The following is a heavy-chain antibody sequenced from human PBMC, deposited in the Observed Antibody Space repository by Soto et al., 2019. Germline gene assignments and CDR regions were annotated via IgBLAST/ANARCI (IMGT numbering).Heavy chain of an antibody. CDR3: ARSYRRYCSGGSCYSYYYYYMDV. CDR1: GGSISSYY. CDR2: IYYSGST. J-gene: IGHJ6*03. D-gene: IGHD2-15*01. V-gene: IGHV4-59*01. Sequence: QVQLQESGPGLVKPSETLSLTCTVSGGSISSYYWSWIRQPPVMGLEWIGYIYYSGSTNYNTSLKSRVTISVDTSKNQFYLKLSSVTAADTAVYYCARSYRRYCSGGSCYSYYYYYMDVWGKGTTVTVSS.